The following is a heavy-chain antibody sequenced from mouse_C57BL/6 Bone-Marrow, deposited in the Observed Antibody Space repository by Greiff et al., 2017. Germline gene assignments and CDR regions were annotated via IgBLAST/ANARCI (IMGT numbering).Heavy chain of an antibody. V-gene: IGHV5-4*01. J-gene: IGHJ4*01. CDR1: GFTFSSYA. CDR2: ISDGGSYT. Sequence: EVHLVESGGGLVKPGGSLKLSCAASGFTFSSYAMTWVRQTPEKRLEWVATISDGGSYTYYPDNVKGRFTISRDNAKNNLYLQMTSLRSEDTAMYYCATLGDYWGQGTSVTVSS. CDR3: ATLGDY.